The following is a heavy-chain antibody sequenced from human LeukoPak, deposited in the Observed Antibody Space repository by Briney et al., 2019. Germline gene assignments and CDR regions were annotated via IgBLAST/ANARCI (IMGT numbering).Heavy chain of an antibody. D-gene: IGHD6-19*01. CDR1: GFTFSNYD. CDR2: ISYDGSNK. J-gene: IGHJ4*02. CDR3: AKDLWQWLGRGFLDY. V-gene: IGHV3-30*18. Sequence: PGGSLRLSCAAAGFTFSNYDMHWVRQAPGKGLEWVAVISYDGSNKYYADSVKGRFTVSRDNSKNTLYLQMNTLRAEDTAVHYCAKDLWQWLGRGFLDYWGQGTLVTVSS.